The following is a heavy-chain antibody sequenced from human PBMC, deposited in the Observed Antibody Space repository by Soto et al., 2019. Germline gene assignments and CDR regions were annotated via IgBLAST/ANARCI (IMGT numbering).Heavy chain of an antibody. D-gene: IGHD6-19*01. V-gene: IGHV3-7*01. CDR1: GFTFSSYW. J-gene: IGHJ6*02. CDR3: ARDREWLGSGYYYGMDV. Sequence: GGSLRLSCAASGFTFSSYWMSWVRQAPGKGLEWVANIKQDGSEKYYVDSVKGRFTVSRDNAKNSLYLQMNSLRAEDTAVYYCARDREWLGSGYYYGMDVWGQGTTVTVSS. CDR2: IKQDGSEK.